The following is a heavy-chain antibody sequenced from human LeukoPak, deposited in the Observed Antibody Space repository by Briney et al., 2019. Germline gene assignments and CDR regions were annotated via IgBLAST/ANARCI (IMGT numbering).Heavy chain of an antibody. Sequence: SVKVSCKASGGTFSSYAISWVRRAPGQGLEWMGGIIPIFGTANYAQKFQGRVTITTDESTSTAYMELSSLRSEDTAAYYCARGVITIFGVVIKRQSYYYYYMDVWGKGTTVTVSS. CDR2: IIPIFGTA. CDR1: GGTFSSYA. D-gene: IGHD3-3*01. J-gene: IGHJ6*03. V-gene: IGHV1-69*05. CDR3: ARGVITIFGVVIKRQSYYYYYMDV.